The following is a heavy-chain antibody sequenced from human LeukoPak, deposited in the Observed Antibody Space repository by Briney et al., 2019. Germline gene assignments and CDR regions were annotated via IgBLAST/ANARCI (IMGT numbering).Heavy chain of an antibody. CDR3: ASNYHYYDSSGYYPTTFDY. CDR2: IYSGGNT. Sequence: PGGSLRLSCAASGFTVSSNYMSWVRQAPGKGLEWVSVIYSGGNTYYADSVKGRFTISRDNSKNTLYLQMNSLRAEDTAVYYCASNYHYYDSSGYYPTTFDYWGQGTLVTVSS. CDR1: GFTVSSNY. V-gene: IGHV3-66*01. J-gene: IGHJ4*02. D-gene: IGHD3-22*01.